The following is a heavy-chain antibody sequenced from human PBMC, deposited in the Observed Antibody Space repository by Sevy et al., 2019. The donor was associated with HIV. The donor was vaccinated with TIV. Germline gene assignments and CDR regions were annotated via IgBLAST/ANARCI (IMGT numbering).Heavy chain of an antibody. CDR1: GFTFSSYS. CDR2: ISSSSSTI. J-gene: IGHJ4*02. V-gene: IGHV3-48*01. Sequence: GGSLRLSCAASGFTFSSYSMNWVRQAPGKGLEWVSYISSSSSTIYYADSVKGRFTISRDNAKNSLYLQMNSRRAEDTVVYYCASSRAGDYERFDYWCQGTLVTVSS. CDR3: ASSRAGDYERFDY. D-gene: IGHD4-17*01.